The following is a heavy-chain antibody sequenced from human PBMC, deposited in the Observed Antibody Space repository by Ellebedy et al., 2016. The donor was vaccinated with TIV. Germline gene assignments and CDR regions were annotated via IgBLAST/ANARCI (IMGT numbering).Heavy chain of an antibody. V-gene: IGHV3-66*01. J-gene: IGHJ4*02. D-gene: IGHD6-19*01. CDR3: ARNRDSSGWYADS. Sequence: GESLKISCAAFGFTVSSNYMSWVRQAPGKGLEWVSVIYSGGSTYYADSVKGRFTISRDNTKNTVYLQMNSMRAEDTAVYYCARNRDSSGWYADSWGQGTLVTVSS. CDR2: IYSGGST. CDR1: GFTVSSNY.